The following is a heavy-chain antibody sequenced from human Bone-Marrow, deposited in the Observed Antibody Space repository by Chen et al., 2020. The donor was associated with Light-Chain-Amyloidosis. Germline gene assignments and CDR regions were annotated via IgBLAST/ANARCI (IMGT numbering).Heavy chain of an antibody. D-gene: IGHD2-21*02. CDR3: ARVQTVTALNY. CDR2: IFYSGST. Sequence: QVQLQESGPGLVKPSETLSLTCSVSETSIDAAYWAWIRQPPGKGLEWVGYIFYSGSTTYNPSLKSRVTMSVDTSTNQFSLKLTSLTTADTAVYYRARVQTVTALNYWGQGTMVTVSS. J-gene: IGHJ4*02. V-gene: IGHV4-59*01. CDR1: ETSIDAAY.